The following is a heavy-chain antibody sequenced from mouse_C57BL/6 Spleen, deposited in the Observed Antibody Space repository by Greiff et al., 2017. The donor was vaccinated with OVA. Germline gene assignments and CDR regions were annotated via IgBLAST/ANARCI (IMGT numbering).Heavy chain of an antibody. CDR2: IYPGYGAT. V-gene: IGHV1-82*01. CDR1: GYAFSSSW. J-gene: IGHJ2*01. Sequence: VQLKESGPELVKHGASVKISCKASGYAFSSSWMNWVKQRPGKGLEWIGRIYPGYGATNYNGKFKGKAILTADKSSSTAYMQLSSLTSEDSAVYFCARRFSAGYFDYWGQGTTLTVSS. CDR3: ARRFSAGYFDY. D-gene: IGHD3-1*01.